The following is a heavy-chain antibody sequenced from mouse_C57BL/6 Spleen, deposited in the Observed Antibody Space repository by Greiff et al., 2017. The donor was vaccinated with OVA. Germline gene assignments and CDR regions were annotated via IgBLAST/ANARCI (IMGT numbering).Heavy chain of an antibody. J-gene: IGHJ2*01. CDR1: GYAFSSSW. D-gene: IGHD3-1*01. CDR2: IYPGDGDT. V-gene: IGHV1-82*01. CDR3: ARWGEGGYYFDY. Sequence: QVQLQQSGPELVKPGASVKISCKASGYAFSSSWMNWVKQRPGKGLEWIGRIYPGDGDTNYNGKFKGKATLTADKSSSTAYMQLSSLTSEDSAVYFCARWGEGGYYFDYWGQGTTLTVSS.